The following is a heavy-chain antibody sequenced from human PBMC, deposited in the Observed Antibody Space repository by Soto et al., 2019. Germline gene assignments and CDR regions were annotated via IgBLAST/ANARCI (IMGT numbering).Heavy chain of an antibody. V-gene: IGHV3-30*18. Sequence: GGSLRLSCAASGFTFSSYGMHWVRQAPGKGLEWVAVISYDGSNKYYADSVKGRFTISRDNSKNTLYLQMNSLRAEDTAVYYCAKGGCSSTSCYPVNWFDPWGQGTLVTVSS. CDR1: GFTFSSYG. CDR2: ISYDGSNK. D-gene: IGHD2-2*01. CDR3: AKGGCSSTSCYPVNWFDP. J-gene: IGHJ5*02.